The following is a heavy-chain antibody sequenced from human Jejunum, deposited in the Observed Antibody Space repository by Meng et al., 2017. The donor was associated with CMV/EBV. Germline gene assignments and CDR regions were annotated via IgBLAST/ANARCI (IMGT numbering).Heavy chain of an antibody. Sequence: VRLLEPAGAWVETAGHLILLRSASGLNCVNGWRGCGRQITGKGLEGVGRIKTTFYGGKTENDAPVNVKIPISIDDYACTLHLLMNSLKTEDTAVYYCTSDNSGYYGRADYWGQGTLVTVSS. V-gene: IGHV3-15*02. J-gene: IGHJ4*02. CDR3: TSDNSGYYGRADY. CDR1: GLNCVNGW. CDR2: IKTTFYGGKT. D-gene: IGHD5-18*01.